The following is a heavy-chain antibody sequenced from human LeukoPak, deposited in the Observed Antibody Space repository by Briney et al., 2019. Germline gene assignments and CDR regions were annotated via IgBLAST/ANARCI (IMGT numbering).Heavy chain of an antibody. V-gene: IGHV4-34*01. CDR3: ARVSGDYYYYYMDV. D-gene: IGHD2-15*01. CDR2: INHSGST. J-gene: IGHJ6*03. CDR1: GGSFSGYY. Sequence: PSETLSLTCAVYGGSFSGYYWSWIRQPPGKGLEWIREINHSGSTNYNPSLKSRVTISVDTSKNQFSLKLNSVTAADTAVYYCARVSGDYYYYYMDVWGKGTTVTVSS.